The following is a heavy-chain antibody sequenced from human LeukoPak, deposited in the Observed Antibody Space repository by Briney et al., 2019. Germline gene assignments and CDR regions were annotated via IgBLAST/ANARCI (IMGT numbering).Heavy chain of an antibody. J-gene: IGHJ5*02. CDR3: ARRDSYGSINWFDP. Sequence: GESLKVSCKGSGYSFTSYWIGWVRQMPGKGLEWMGIIYPGDSDTRYSPSFQGQVTISADKSISTAYLQWSSLKASDTAMYYCARRDSYGSINWFDPWGQGTLSPSPQ. D-gene: IGHD5-18*01. V-gene: IGHV5-51*01. CDR2: IYPGDSDT. CDR1: GYSFTSYW.